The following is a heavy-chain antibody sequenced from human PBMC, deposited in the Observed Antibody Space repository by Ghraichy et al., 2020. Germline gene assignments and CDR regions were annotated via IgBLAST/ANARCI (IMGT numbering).Heavy chain of an antibody. J-gene: IGHJ4*02. Sequence: SETLSLTCTVSGGSISSSSYYWGWIRQPPGKGLEWIGSIYYSGSTYYNPSLKSRVTISVDTSKNQFSLKLSSVTAADTAVYYCARRALDYYDSSGYYYFDYWGQGTLVTVSS. CDR3: ARRALDYYDSSGYYYFDY. CDR2: IYYSGST. D-gene: IGHD3-22*01. CDR1: GGSISSSSYY. V-gene: IGHV4-39*01.